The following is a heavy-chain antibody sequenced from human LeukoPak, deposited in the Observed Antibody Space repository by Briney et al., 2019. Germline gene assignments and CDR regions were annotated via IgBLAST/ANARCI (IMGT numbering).Heavy chain of an antibody. D-gene: IGHD1-7*01. J-gene: IGHJ4*02. CDR2: IKQDGSEK. Sequence: GGSLRLSCAASGFTFSDYWMSWVRQAPGKGLEWVANIKQDGSEKYYVDSVKGRFTVSRDNAKNSLYLQMNSLRAEDTAVYYCATNWNYRFDYWGQGTLVPVSS. CDR1: GFTFSDYW. CDR3: ATNWNYRFDY. V-gene: IGHV3-7*01.